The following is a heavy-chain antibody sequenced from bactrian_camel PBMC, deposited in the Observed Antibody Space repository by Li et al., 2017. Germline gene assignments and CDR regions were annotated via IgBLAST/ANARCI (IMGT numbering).Heavy chain of an antibody. D-gene: IGHD3*01. Sequence: DVQLVESGGGSVQAGGSLRLSCVASIYTACMGWFRQAPGKGREAVAAFRTAGATTYYADSVKGRFSISEDNAKNTVYLQMNSLKPEDTAMYYCAADVWCGRGALLVPINYSWGQGTQVTVS. CDR1: IYTAC. J-gene: IGHJ4*01. CDR2: FRTAGATT. CDR3: AADVWCGRGALLVPINYS. V-gene: IGHV3S40*01.